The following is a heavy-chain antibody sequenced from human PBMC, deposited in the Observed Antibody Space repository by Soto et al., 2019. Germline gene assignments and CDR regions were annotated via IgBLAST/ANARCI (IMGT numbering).Heavy chain of an antibody. CDR1: GFTFSSYG. J-gene: IGHJ4*02. Sequence: GGSLRLSCAASGFTFSSYGMHWVRQAPGKGLEWVSFISFDETNKDYADSVKGRFTISRDNSKNTLYLQMNSLRAEDTAVYYCAKGPYSSSLSYFDYWGQGTLVTVSS. CDR2: ISFDETNK. CDR3: AKGPYSSSLSYFDY. D-gene: IGHD6-6*01. V-gene: IGHV3-30*18.